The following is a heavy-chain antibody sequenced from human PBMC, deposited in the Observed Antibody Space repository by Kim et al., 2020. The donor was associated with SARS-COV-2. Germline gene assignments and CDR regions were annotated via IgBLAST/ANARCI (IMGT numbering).Heavy chain of an antibody. Sequence: GGSLRLSCGASGFTFNTYDMSWVRQAPGEGLEWVSLIYGGGIGTYYADSVKGRFIISRDNSKNMVYLQMNNLRAEDTALYYCATYKDSATHYLFDSWGQG. V-gene: IGHV3-23*03. J-gene: IGHJ4*02. D-gene: IGHD5-12*01. CDR3: ATYKDSATHYLFDS. CDR1: GFTFNTYD. CDR2: IYGGGIGT.